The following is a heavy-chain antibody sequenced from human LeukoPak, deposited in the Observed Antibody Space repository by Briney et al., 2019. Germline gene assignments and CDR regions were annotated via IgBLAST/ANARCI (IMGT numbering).Heavy chain of an antibody. CDR1: GGSISSSSYY. Sequence: SETLSLTCTVSGGSISSSSYYWGWIRQPPGKGLEWIGYIYYSGSTNYNPSLKSRVTISVDTFKNQFSLKLSSVTAADTAVYYCASSRDGYVHDAFDIWGQGTMVTVSS. J-gene: IGHJ3*02. D-gene: IGHD5-24*01. V-gene: IGHV4-61*05. CDR2: IYYSGST. CDR3: ASSRDGYVHDAFDI.